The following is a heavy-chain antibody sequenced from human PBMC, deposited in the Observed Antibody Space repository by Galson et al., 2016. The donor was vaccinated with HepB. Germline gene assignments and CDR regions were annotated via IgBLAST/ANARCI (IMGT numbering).Heavy chain of an antibody. D-gene: IGHD6-13*01. V-gene: IGHV3-30-3*01. Sequence: SLRLSCAASGFPFSNYVMHWVRQAPGKGLEWMAVISYDGGDKYYADSVKGRFTISRDNSKNTLYLQVNSLRPDDTGVYYCASFRVAAAGQSSYYIGVDVWGQETTVIVSS. CDR1: GFPFSNYV. CDR3: ASFRVAAAGQSSYYIGVDV. J-gene: IGHJ6*02. CDR2: ISYDGGDK.